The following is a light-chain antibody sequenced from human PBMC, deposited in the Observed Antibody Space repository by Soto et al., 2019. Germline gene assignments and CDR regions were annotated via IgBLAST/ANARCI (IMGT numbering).Light chain of an antibody. V-gene: IGKV3-20*01. CDR1: QSVSSY. CDR3: QQYGSSGT. CDR2: GAS. J-gene: IGKJ1*01. Sequence: THSPGTLSLCPGERATLSCRASQSVSSYLAWYQQKPGQAPRLLIYGASNRATGIPDRFSGSGSGTDFTLTISRLEPEDFAVYYCQQYGSSGTFGQGTKVDIK.